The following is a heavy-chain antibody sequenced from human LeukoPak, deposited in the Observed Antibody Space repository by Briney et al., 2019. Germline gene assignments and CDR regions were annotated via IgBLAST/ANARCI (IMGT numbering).Heavy chain of an antibody. CDR1: GFTFSSYE. J-gene: IGHJ4*02. CDR2: ISSSGSTI. Sequence: GGSLRLSCAASGFTFSSYEMNWVRQAPGKGLEWVSYISSSGSTIYYADSVKGRFTISRDNAKNSLYLQMNSLRAEDTAVYYCARRGDAYRGDYWGKGTLVPVPS. V-gene: IGHV3-48*03. CDR3: ARRGDAYRGDY. D-gene: IGHD5-24*01.